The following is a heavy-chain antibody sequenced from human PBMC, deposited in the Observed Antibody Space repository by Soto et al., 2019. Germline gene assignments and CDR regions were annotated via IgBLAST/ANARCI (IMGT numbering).Heavy chain of an antibody. CDR3: VKPLKYSYARPH. J-gene: IGHJ4*02. CDR2: VSSHGGST. CDR1: GFTFSSYA. Sequence: GGSLRLSCAASGFTFSSYAMHWVRQAPGKGLEYVSTVSSHGGSTYYADSVKGRFTISRDNSKNTLYLQMSSLRPEDRAVYSCVKPLKYSYARPHGARGPXVT. D-gene: IGHD5-18*01. V-gene: IGHV3-64D*06.